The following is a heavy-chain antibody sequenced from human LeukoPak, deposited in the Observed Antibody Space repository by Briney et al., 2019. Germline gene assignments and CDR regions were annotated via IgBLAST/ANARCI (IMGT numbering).Heavy chain of an antibody. J-gene: IGHJ6*03. CDR2: INPNSGGT. V-gene: IGHV1-2*02. D-gene: IGHD1-26*01. CDR3: ARDLRRRRIVGASVYYYMDV. CDR1: GYTFTDYY. Sequence: ASVKVSCKASGYTFTDYYMHWVRQAPGQGLEWMGWINPNSGGTNYAQKFQGRVTMTRDTSISTAYMELSRLRSDDTAVYYCARDLRRRRIVGASVYYYMDVWGKGTTVTISS.